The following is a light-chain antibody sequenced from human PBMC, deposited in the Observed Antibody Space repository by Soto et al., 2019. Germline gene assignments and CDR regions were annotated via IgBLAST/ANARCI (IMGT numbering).Light chain of an antibody. V-gene: IGKV3-15*01. CDR1: QSVGTY. CDR2: GVS. CDR3: QQYNSYPWT. Sequence: VLTHSPATPPLSPGDTATLSCRASQSVGTYIAWYQQKPGQPPRLLSYGVSTRAPGIPARFSGSGSGTEFTLTISSLQPHDFATYYGQQYNSYPWTFGQGTKV. J-gene: IGKJ1*01.